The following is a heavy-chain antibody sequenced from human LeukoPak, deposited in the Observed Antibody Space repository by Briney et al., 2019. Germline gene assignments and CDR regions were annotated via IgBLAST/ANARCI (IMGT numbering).Heavy chain of an antibody. J-gene: IGHJ5*02. Sequence: ASVNLSCKASGYTFTGYYMHWVRQSPGQGRKGMGWINPNSGGTTHAQNFQGRVTMSRDTSISTAYMELRRLRSDDTAVYYCARDKGHYDFWSGYRGAGWFDPWGEGTLVSVSS. CDR3: ARDKGHYDFWSGYRGAGWFDP. CDR1: GYTFTGYY. V-gene: IGHV1-2*02. D-gene: IGHD3-3*01. CDR2: INPNSGGT.